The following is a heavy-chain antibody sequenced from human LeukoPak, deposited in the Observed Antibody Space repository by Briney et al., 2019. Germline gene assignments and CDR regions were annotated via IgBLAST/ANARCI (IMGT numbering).Heavy chain of an antibody. J-gene: IGHJ4*02. CDR1: GYSFTGYY. D-gene: IGHD6-19*01. CDR2: INPNSGAA. Sequence: GASVKVSCKTSGYSFTGYYMHWVRQAPGQGLEWMGWINPNSGAATYAQRFQGRVTMTRDTPISTAYMELSSLRSDDTAVYYCARVVGSGWYVYWGQGTLVTVSS. V-gene: IGHV1-2*02. CDR3: ARVVGSGWYVY.